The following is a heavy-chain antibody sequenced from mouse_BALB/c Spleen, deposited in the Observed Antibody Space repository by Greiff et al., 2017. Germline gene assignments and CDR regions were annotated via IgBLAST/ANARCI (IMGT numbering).Heavy chain of an antibody. V-gene: IGHV2-9*02. Sequence: QVQLQQSGPGLVAPSQSLSITCTVSGFSLTSYGVHWVRQPPGKGLEWLGVIWAGGSTNYNSALMSRLSISKDNSKSQVFLKMNSLQTDDTAMYYCARDRDGNYWYFDVWGAGTTVTVSS. J-gene: IGHJ1*01. CDR3: ARDRDGNYWYFDV. D-gene: IGHD2-1*01. CDR2: IWAGGST. CDR1: GFSLTSYG.